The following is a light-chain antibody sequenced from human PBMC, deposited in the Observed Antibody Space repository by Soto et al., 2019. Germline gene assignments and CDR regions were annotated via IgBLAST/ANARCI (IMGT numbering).Light chain of an antibody. CDR1: ESVSS. J-gene: IGKJ4*01. CDR3: QQYNKWPLT. CDR2: DAS. V-gene: IGKV3-15*01. Sequence: EIVMTQSPATLSVSPGERATLSCRASESVSSLAWYQQKPGQVPRLLIYDASSRATGIPARFSGSGSGTEFTLTISSLQSEDFAVDYCQQYNKWPLTFGGGTKVEIK.